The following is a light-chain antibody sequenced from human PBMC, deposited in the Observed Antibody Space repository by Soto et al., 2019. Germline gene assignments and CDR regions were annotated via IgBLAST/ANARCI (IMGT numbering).Light chain of an antibody. CDR2: AAS. CDR3: QPYYNYPWT. CDR1: QDIHNY. Sequence: AVLLTQSPSSFSASTGDRATITCRASQDIHNYLAWYQQVPGKAPKLLLYAASILQTGVPSRFSGSGSGTDFTLTIDGLQSEDFATYFCQPYYNYPWTFGQGTTVEN. V-gene: IGKV1-8*01. J-gene: IGKJ1*01.